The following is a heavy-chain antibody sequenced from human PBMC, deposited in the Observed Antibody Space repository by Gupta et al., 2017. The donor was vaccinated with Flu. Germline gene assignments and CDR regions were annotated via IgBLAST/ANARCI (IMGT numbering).Heavy chain of an antibody. CDR2: VYQSGST. CDR3: ARNSGHAYSSSSFDS. V-gene: IGHV4-4*02. D-gene: IGHD6-6*01. CDR1: GGSLRTTSW. J-gene: IGHJ4*02. Sequence: QVQLRESGTGLVKPSGTLSLTCAVSGGSLRTTSWWNWVGQPPGKGLEWIGEVYQSGSTSYNPSLKSRVTISVDTTRSQFSLKLSSVTAADTAVYYCARNSGHAYSSSSFDSWGQGTLVTVS.